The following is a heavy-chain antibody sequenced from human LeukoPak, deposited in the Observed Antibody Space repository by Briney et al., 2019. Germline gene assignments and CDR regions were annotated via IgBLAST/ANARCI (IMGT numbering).Heavy chain of an antibody. Sequence: GASVKVSCKASGYTFINYDINWVRQATGQGLEWMGWMNPNSGNTGYAQKFQGRVTMTRNTSISTAYMELSSLRSEDTAVYYCARGRRYCSGGSCYSMAFDYWGQGTLITVSS. CDR2: MNPNSGNT. J-gene: IGHJ4*02. CDR1: GYTFINYD. V-gene: IGHV1-8*01. D-gene: IGHD2-15*01. CDR3: ARGRRYCSGGSCYSMAFDY.